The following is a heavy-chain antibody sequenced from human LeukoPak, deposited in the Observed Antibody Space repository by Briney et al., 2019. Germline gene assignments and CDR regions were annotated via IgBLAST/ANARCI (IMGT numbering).Heavy chain of an antibody. V-gene: IGHV3-30-3*01. CDR3: ARVGLGITIFGVVKNAFDI. J-gene: IGHJ3*02. Sequence: PGGSLRLSCAASGFTFSSYAMHWVRQAPGKGLEWVAVISYDGSNKYYADSVKGRFTISRDNAKNSLYLRMNSLRAEDTAVYYCARVGLGITIFGVVKNAFDIWGQGTMVTVSS. D-gene: IGHD3-3*01. CDR2: ISYDGSNK. CDR1: GFTFSSYA.